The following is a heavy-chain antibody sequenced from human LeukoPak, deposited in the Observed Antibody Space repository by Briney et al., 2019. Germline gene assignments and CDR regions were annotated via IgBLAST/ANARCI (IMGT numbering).Heavy chain of an antibody. D-gene: IGHD3-22*01. CDR1: GFTFSSYA. CDR2: ISSNGGST. CDR3: ARDFEGRITMIEFFDY. V-gene: IGHV3-64*01. J-gene: IGHJ4*02. Sequence: QPGRSLRLSCAASGFTFSSYAMHWVRQAPGKGLEYVSAISSNGGSTYYANSVKGRFTISRDNSKNTLYLQMGSLRAEDIAVYYCARDFEGRITMIEFFDYWGQGTLVTVSS.